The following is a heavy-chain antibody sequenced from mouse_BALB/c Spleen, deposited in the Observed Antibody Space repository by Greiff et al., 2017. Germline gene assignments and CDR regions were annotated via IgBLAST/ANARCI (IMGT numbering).Heavy chain of an antibody. CDR3: ARQEGLRQYFDV. CDR1: GFTFSSFG. Sequence: EVNVVESGGGLVQPGGSRKLSCAASGFTFSSFGMHWVRQAPEKGLEWVAYISSGSSTIYYADTVKGRFTISRDNAKNTLYLQMSSLKSEDTAMYYCARQEGLRQYFDVWGAGTTVTVSS. J-gene: IGHJ1*01. D-gene: IGHD2-4*01. CDR2: ISSGSSTI. V-gene: IGHV5-17*03.